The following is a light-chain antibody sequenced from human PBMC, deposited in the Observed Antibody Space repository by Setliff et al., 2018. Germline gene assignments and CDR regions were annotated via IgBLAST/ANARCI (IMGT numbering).Light chain of an antibody. CDR3: QSYDSSLSLYV. CDR1: SSNIGTGYD. Sequence: QSALAQPPSVSGAPGQRVTISCTGSSSNIGTGYDVHWYQQLPGTAPKLLIYTNTNRPSGVPDRFSGSKSGTSASLAITGLQAEDEADYYCQSYDSSLSLYVFGTGTKGTVL. CDR2: TNT. J-gene: IGLJ1*01. V-gene: IGLV1-40*01.